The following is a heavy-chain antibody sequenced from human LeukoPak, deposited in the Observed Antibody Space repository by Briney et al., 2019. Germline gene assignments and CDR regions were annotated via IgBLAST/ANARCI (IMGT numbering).Heavy chain of an antibody. CDR3: ARGTYYYDSSGYYFDY. CDR2: ISGSGVST. CDR1: GFTFSSYG. D-gene: IGHD3-22*01. V-gene: IGHV3-23*01. J-gene: IGHJ4*02. Sequence: GGSLRLSCAASGFTFSSYGMNWVRQAPGKGLEWVSVISGSGVSTDYADSVKGRFTISRDNSNNTLYLQMNSLRAEDTAVYYCARGTYYYDSSGYYFDYWGQGTLVTVSS.